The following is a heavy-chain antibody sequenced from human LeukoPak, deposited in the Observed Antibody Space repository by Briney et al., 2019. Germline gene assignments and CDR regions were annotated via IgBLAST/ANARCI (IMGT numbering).Heavy chain of an antibody. CDR2: INHSGST. CDR3: ARGTSHHRWYDILTGKTPYMYYFDY. CDR1: GGSFSGYY. D-gene: IGHD3-9*01. Sequence: SETLSLTCAVYGGSFSGYYWSWIRQPPGKGLEWIGEINHSGSTNYNPSLKSRVTISVDTSKNQFSLKLSSVTAADTAVYYCARGTSHHRWYDILTGKTPYMYYFDYWGQGTLVTVSS. V-gene: IGHV4-34*01. J-gene: IGHJ4*02.